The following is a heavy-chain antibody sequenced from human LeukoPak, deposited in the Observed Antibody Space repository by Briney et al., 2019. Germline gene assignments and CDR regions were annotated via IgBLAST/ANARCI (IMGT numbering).Heavy chain of an antibody. J-gene: IGHJ6*03. CDR3: ARRAYYYYMDV. V-gene: IGHV5-51*01. CDR2: IWPGDSDT. CDR1: GYNFNNYW. Sequence: GESLKISCKGSGYNFNNYWIGWVRQMPGKGLEWMGIIWPGDSDTRYSPSFKGQVTISVDKSISTTYLQWSSLKASDTAMYYCARRAYYYYMDVWGKGTTVTVSS.